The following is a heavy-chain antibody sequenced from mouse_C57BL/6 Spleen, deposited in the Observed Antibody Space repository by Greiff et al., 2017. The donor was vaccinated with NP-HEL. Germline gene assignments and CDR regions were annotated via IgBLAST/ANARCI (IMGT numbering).Heavy chain of an antibody. Sequence: VQLQQSGAELARPGASVKLSCKASGYTFTSYGISWVKQSPGQGLEWIGEIYPRSGNTYYNEKFKGKATLTEDKSSSAAYMELRSLTSEDSAVYVRAYYEYDSYAMDYWGQGTSVTVSS. J-gene: IGHJ4*01. D-gene: IGHD2-4*01. CDR1: GYTFTSYG. CDR3: AYYEYDSYAMDY. V-gene: IGHV1-81*01. CDR2: IYPRSGNT.